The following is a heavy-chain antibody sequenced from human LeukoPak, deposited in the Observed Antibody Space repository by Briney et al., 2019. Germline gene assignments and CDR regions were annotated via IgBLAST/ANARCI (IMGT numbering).Heavy chain of an antibody. CDR2: IIPIFGTA. J-gene: IGHJ4*02. V-gene: IGHV1-69*05. CDR3: ARDRGGGGNHFDY. Sequence: PGSSVKVSCKASGGTFSSYAISWVRQAPGQGLEWMGRIIPIFGTANYAQKFQGRVTITTDESTSTAYMELSSLRSEDTAVYYCARDRGGGGNHFDYWGQGTLVTVSS. D-gene: IGHD3-10*01. CDR1: GGTFSSYA.